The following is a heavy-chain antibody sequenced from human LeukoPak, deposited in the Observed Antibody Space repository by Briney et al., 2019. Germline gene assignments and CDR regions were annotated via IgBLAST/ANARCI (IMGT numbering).Heavy chain of an antibody. J-gene: IGHJ4*02. Sequence: ASVKVSCKASGYTFTSYGISWVRQAPGQGLEWMGWISGYNGKTNYAQKLQGRVTMTTDTSTSTAYMELRSRRSDNTAVYYCARGGPGHLWFRARANFDYWGQGTLVTVSS. D-gene: IGHD3-10*01. CDR3: ARGGPGHLWFRARANFDY. CDR2: ISGYNGKT. CDR1: GYTFTSYG. V-gene: IGHV1-18*01.